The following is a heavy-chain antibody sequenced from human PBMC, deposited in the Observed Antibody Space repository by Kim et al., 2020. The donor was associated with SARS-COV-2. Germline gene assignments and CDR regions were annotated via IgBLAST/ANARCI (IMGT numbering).Heavy chain of an antibody. CDR3: AKGVRGYSNYVIYGMDV. CDR1: GFTFSSYA. V-gene: IGHV3-23*01. D-gene: IGHD4-4*01. J-gene: IGHJ6*02. CDR2: ISGSGSST. Sequence: GGSLRLSCAASGFTFSSYAMSWVRQAPGKGLEWLSAISGSGSSTYYADSVKGRFTISRDNSKNTLYLQMNSLRAEDTAVYYCAKGVRGYSNYVIYGMDVWGQGPTVTVSS.